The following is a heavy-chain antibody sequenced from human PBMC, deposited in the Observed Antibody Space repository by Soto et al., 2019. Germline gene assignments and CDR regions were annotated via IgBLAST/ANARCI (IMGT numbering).Heavy chain of an antibody. CDR2: ISGSGGST. V-gene: IGHV3-23*01. J-gene: IGHJ5*02. CDR3: AKDPGRAVVVPAAIGSQDNWFDP. D-gene: IGHD2-2*01. Sequence: GGSLRLSCAASGFTFSSYAMSWVRQAPGKGLEWVSAISGSGGSTYYADSVKGRFTISRDNSKNTLYLQMNSLRAEDTAVYYCAKDPGRAVVVPAAIGSQDNWFDPWGQGTLVTVSS. CDR1: GFTFSSYA.